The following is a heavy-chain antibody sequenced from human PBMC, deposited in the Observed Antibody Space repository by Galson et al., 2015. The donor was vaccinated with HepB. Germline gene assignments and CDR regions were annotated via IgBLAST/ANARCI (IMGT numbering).Heavy chain of an antibody. CDR1: GFTFSSYS. V-gene: IGHV3-21*01. CDR2: ISNSSSYI. J-gene: IGHJ3*02. CDR3: ARFRVSSVWGAFDI. D-gene: IGHD6-19*01. Sequence: SLRLSCAASGFTFSSYSMNWVRQAPGKGLEWVSSISNSSSYIYYADSVKGRFTISRDNAKNSLYLQMNSLRAEDTAVYYCARFRVSSVWGAFDIWGQGTMVTVSS.